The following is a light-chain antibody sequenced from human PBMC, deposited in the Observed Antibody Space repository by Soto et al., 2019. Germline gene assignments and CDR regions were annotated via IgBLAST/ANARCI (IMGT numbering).Light chain of an antibody. V-gene: IGKV1-5*03. CDR3: QHYNSYSEA. CDR2: KAS. Sequence: DIQLTQSQSFLSASVGDRVTITCRASQGISSYLAWYQQKPGKAPKLLIYKASTLKSGVPSRFSGSGSGTEFTLTISSLQPDDFATYYCQHYNSYSEAFGQGTKVDIK. CDR1: QGISSY. J-gene: IGKJ1*01.